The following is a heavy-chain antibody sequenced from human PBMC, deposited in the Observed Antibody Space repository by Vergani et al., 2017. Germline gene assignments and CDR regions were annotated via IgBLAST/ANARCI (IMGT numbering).Heavy chain of an antibody. D-gene: IGHD3-22*01. V-gene: IGHV4-59*08. CDR2: MYHSGST. Sequence: QVRLQESGPGLVKPSETLSLTCSVSGGSMSGYYWSWIRQPPGKELEWIGYMYHSGSTNYNPSLETRVTISGDTSKNQFSLKLNSVTAADTAVYYCARRNYYDSSSYLPFDYWGQGTLVTVSS. CDR1: GGSMSGYY. J-gene: IGHJ4*02. CDR3: ARRNYYDSSSYLPFDY.